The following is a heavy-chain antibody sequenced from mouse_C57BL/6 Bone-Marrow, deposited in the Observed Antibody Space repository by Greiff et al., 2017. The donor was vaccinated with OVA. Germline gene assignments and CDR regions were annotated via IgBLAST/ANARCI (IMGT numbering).Heavy chain of an antibody. CDR1: GFTFSSYA. J-gene: IGHJ1*03. D-gene: IGHD4-1*01. Sequence: EVQGVESGGGLVKPGGSLKLSCAASGFTFSSYAMSWVRQTPEKRLEWVATISDGGSYTYYPDNVKGRFTISRDNAKNTLFLQMTSLRSEDTAMYYCARDLGRLWYFDVWGTGTTVTVSS. CDR3: ARDLGRLWYFDV. V-gene: IGHV5-4*01. CDR2: ISDGGSYT.